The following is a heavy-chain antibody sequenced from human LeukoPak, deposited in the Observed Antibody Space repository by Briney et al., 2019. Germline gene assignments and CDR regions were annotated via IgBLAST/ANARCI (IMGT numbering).Heavy chain of an antibody. CDR1: GFTFSSYS. CDR3: ARAPTVLVGYCSSSSCQADY. D-gene: IGHD2-2*01. J-gene: IGHJ4*02. V-gene: IGHV3-21*01. CDR2: IYPSSTYI. Sequence: PGGSLRLSCAASGFTFSSYSMNWVRQAPGKGLEWVSAIYPSSTYIYYADSVKGRFTISRDNAENSLYLQMNSLRVEDTAVYYCARAPTVLVGYCSSSSCQADYWGQGTLVTVSS.